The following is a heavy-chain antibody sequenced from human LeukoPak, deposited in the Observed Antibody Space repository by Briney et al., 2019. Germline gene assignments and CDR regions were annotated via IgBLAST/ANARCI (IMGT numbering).Heavy chain of an antibody. J-gene: IGHJ4*02. CDR1: GFTFSSYA. D-gene: IGHD1-26*01. CDR3: ASNIVGAPEFDY. CDR2: IYGGGST. V-gene: IGHV3-53*01. Sequence: GGSLRLSCAASGFTFSSYAMHWVRQAPGKGLEWVSVIYGGGSTYYADSVKGRFTISRDNSKNTLYLQMNSLRAEDTAVYYCASNIVGAPEFDYWGQGTLVTVSS.